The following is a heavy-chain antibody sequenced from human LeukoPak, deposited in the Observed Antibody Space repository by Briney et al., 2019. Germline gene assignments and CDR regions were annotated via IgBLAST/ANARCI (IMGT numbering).Heavy chain of an antibody. Sequence: GGPLRLSCAASGFTFSSYAMHWVRQAPGKGLEWVAVISYDGSNKYYADSVKGRFTISRDNSKNTLYLEMSSLRAEDTAVYHCASDSPHYGMDVWGQGTTVTVSS. CDR3: ASDSPHYGMDV. CDR2: ISYDGSNK. V-gene: IGHV3-30-3*01. J-gene: IGHJ6*02. CDR1: GFTFSSYA.